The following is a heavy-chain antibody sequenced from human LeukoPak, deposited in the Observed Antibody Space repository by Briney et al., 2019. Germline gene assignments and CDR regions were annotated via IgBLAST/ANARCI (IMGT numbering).Heavy chain of an antibody. D-gene: IGHD6-13*01. CDR2: IDPSSTYI. V-gene: IGHV3-21*01. J-gene: IGHJ3*02. Sequence: GGSLRLSCAASGFTFRSYSMNWVRQAPGKGLEWVSAIDPSSTYIYYADSVKGRFTISRDNAENSLYLQMNSLRVEDTAVYYCAKDLAATWAFDIWGQGTRVTVSS. CDR3: AKDLAATWAFDI. CDR1: GFTFRSYS.